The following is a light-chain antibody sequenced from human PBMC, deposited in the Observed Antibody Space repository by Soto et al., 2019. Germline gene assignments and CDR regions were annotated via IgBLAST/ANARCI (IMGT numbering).Light chain of an antibody. J-gene: IGKJ3*01. CDR1: QSFSRSY. CDR2: DAS. Sequence: EIVLTQSPGTLSLSPGERATLSCRASQSFSRSYLAWYQQKPGQAPRLLIYDASSRATGIPDRFGGSGSGTDFTLTISRLEPEDFAVYYCQQYGSSPPFTFGPGTKVDVK. V-gene: IGKV3-20*01. CDR3: QQYGSSPPFT.